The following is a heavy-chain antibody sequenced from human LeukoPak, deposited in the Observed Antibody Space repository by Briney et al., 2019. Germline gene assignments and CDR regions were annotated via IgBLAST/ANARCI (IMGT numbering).Heavy chain of an antibody. V-gene: IGHV1-46*01. CDR2: INPSGGST. CDR1: GYTFTSYY. CDR3: ARGGYYYDSSAYYISGY. Sequence: GASVKVSCKASGYTFTSYYMHWVRQAPGQGLEWMGIINPSGGSTSYAQKFQGRVTMTRDTSTSTVYMELSSLRSEDTAVYYCARGGYYYDSSAYYISGYWGQGTLVTVSS. J-gene: IGHJ4*02. D-gene: IGHD3-22*01.